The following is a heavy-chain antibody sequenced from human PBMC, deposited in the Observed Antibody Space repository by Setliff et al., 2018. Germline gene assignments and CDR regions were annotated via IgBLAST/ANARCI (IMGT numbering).Heavy chain of an antibody. Sequence: SETLSLTCTVSGGSISSSSYYWGWIRQPPGKGLEWVGSIYYSGSTYYNPSLKSRVTISVDTSKNQFSLKLSSVTAADTAVYYCARLWGSYDFWSGYYIDWYFDLWGRGTLVTVSS. CDR1: GGSISSSSYY. J-gene: IGHJ2*01. CDR2: IYYSGST. V-gene: IGHV4-39*01. D-gene: IGHD3-3*01. CDR3: ARLWGSYDFWSGYYIDWYFDL.